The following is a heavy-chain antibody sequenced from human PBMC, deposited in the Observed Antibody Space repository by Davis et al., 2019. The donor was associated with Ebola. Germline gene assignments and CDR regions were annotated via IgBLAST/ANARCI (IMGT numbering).Heavy chain of an antibody. J-gene: IGHJ5*02. Sequence: KVSCKASGYSFTKYWIGWVRQMPGKGLEWMGIIYPGDSDTKYSPSFQGQVTISADRSISTAYLQWISLKTSDTAIYYCARPGTGIGGFDPWGQGTLVTVSS. D-gene: IGHD6-13*01. V-gene: IGHV5-51*01. CDR2: IYPGDSDT. CDR1: GYSFTKYW. CDR3: ARPGTGIGGFDP.